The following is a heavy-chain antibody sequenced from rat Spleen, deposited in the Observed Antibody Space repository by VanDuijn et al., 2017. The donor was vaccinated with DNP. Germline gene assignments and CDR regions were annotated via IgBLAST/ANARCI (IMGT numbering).Heavy chain of an antibody. V-gene: IGHV5-25*01. CDR2: ISPSGGRT. CDR3: ARHVLPLRVWDY. CDR1: GFTFSNYD. J-gene: IGHJ2*01. Sequence: EVQLVESGGGLVRPGRSLKLSCAVSGFTFSNYDMAWVRQAPTKGLEWVASISPSGGRTYYRDSVKGRFTISRDNAKSTLYLQMNSLRSEDMATYYCARHVLPLRVWDYWGQGVMVTVSS. D-gene: IGHD1-4*01.